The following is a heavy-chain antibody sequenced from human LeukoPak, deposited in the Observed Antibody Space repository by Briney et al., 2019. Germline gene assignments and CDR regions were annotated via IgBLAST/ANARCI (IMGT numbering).Heavy chain of an antibody. Sequence: GSLRLSCAASGFTFSSYAMSWVRQAPGKGLEWVSAISGSGGSTYYADSVKGRFTISRDNSKNTLYLQMNSLRAEDTAVYYCVRGELVVTVRYFDFWGQGTLVTVSS. V-gene: IGHV3-23*01. CDR3: VRGELVVTVRYFDF. CDR2: ISGSGGST. J-gene: IGHJ4*02. D-gene: IGHD2-21*02. CDR1: GFTFSSYA.